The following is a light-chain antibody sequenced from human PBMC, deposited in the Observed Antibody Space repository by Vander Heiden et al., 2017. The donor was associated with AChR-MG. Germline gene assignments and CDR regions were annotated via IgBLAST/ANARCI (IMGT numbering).Light chain of an antibody. CDR1: SADIGAGYD. V-gene: IGLV1-40*01. CDR3: QSYDSSLSGSV. J-gene: IGLJ2*01. Sequence: QSVLTPPPPVPGAPGQTVTISCTGSSADIGAGYDVHWYQQLPGTAPQLLIYGNSNRPSGVPDRFSGSKAGTSASLAITGLQAEDEADYYCQSYDSSLSGSVFGGGTKLTVL. CDR2: GNS.